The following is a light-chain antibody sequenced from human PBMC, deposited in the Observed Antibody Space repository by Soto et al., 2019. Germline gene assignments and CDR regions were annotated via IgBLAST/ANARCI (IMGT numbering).Light chain of an antibody. CDR2: SAS. V-gene: IGKV1-27*01. J-gene: IGKJ5*01. CDR1: QDISVY. CDR3: QKFNTAPLT. Sequence: DIQMTQSPSSLSASVGDRVTITCRASQDISVYLAWYQQKPWKVPKLLIYSASILQSGVPSLFSGSGSGTDFTLTISSLQPEDVATYFCQKFNTAPLTFGQGTRLEIK.